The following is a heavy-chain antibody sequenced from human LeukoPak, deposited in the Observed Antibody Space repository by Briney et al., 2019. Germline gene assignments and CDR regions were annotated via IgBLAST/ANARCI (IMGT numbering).Heavy chain of an antibody. J-gene: IGHJ4*02. CDR3: ARDRGIAFRDY. CDR2: ISSSGSTI. Sequence: PGGSLRLXCAASGFTFSSYEMNWVRQAPGKGLEWVSYISSSGSTIYYADSVKGRFTISRDNAKNSLYLQMNSLRAEDTAVYYCARDRGIAFRDYWGQGTLVTVSS. D-gene: IGHD3-10*01. CDR1: GFTFSSYE. V-gene: IGHV3-48*03.